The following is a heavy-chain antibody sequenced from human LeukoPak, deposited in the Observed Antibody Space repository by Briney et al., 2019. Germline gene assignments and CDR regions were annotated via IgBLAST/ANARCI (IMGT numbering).Heavy chain of an antibody. CDR2: IYYSGST. V-gene: IGHV4-39*07. J-gene: IGHJ6*03. CDR3: ARRAIFGVYYYYMDV. D-gene: IGHD3-3*01. Sequence: SETLSLTCTVSGGSISSSSYYWGWIRQPPGKGLEWIGSIYYSGSTYYNPSLKSRVTISVDTSKNQFSLKLSSVTAADTAVYYCARRAIFGVYYYYMDVWGKGTTVTVSS. CDR1: GGSISSSSYY.